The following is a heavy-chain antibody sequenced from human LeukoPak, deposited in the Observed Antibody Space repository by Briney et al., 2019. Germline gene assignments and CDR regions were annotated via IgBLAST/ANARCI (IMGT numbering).Heavy chain of an antibody. CDR3: AKCAQSYGNDAFDM. D-gene: IGHD3-16*01. V-gene: IGHV3-23*01. J-gene: IGHJ3*02. Sequence: PGGSLRPSCAASEFTFSSFAMSGVRQAPGKGLEWVAYIRGGGAGRLYADSVKGRFTVSRDNSKSTLYLQMNSLRVEDTAVYYCAKCAQSYGNDAFDMWGPGTMVTVSS. CDR1: EFTFSSFA. CDR2: IRGGGAGR.